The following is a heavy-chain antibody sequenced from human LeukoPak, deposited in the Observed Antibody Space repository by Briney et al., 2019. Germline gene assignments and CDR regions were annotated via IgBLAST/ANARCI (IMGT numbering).Heavy chain of an antibody. CDR3: TTVGGDGYSLDY. Sequence: PGGSLRLSCAASGFTFSNAWMSWVRQAPGKGLEWVGRIKSRTDGGATDYAAPVKGRFTILRDDSKNTLYLQMNSLKTEDTAVYYCTTVGGDGYSLDYWGQGTLVTVSS. D-gene: IGHD5-24*01. V-gene: IGHV3-15*01. J-gene: IGHJ4*02. CDR1: GFTFSNAW. CDR2: IKSRTDGGAT.